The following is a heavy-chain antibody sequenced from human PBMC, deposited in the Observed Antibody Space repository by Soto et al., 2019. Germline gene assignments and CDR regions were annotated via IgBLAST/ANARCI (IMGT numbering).Heavy chain of an antibody. CDR2: ISSSGSTR. D-gene: IGHD4-4*01. CDR3: AGGVATVVFYYGMDV. Sequence: PGGSLRLSCAASGFTFSIYEMNWVRQAPGKGLAWVSYISSSGSTRYYADSVKGRFTICRDNAKNSLYLQMNSLRAEDTAVYYCAGGVATVVFYYGMDVWGHGTTVTVSS. V-gene: IGHV3-48*03. CDR1: GFTFSIYE. J-gene: IGHJ6*02.